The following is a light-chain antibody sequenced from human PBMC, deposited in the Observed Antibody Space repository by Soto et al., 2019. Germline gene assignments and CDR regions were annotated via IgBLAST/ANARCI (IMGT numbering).Light chain of an antibody. J-gene: IGLJ1*01. CDR1: SSDVGGYNS. CDR2: EVS. CDR3: SSYTTRSPFLYV. Sequence: QSALTQPASVSGSPGQSITISCTGTSSDVGGYNSVSWYQQHPGKAPKLMIYEVSNRPSGVSNRFSGSKSGNTASLTISGLQAEDEADYYCSSYTTRSPFLYVFGTGTKLTVL. V-gene: IGLV2-14*01.